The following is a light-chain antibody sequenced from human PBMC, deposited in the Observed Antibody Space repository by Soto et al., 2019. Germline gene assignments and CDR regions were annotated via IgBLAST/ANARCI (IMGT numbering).Light chain of an antibody. Sequence: QSALTQPPSASGSPGQSGTISCTGTSSDVGGSNFVSWYQQHPGKAPKLMIYEVTKRPSGVPDRFSGSKSGNTASLTASGLQAEDEADYYRSSYAGSSNLVFGGGTKLTVL. CDR1: SSDVGGSNF. J-gene: IGLJ2*01. CDR2: EVT. CDR3: SSYAGSSNLV. V-gene: IGLV2-8*01.